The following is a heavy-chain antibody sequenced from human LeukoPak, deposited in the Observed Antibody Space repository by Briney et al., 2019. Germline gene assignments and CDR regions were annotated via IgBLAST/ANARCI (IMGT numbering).Heavy chain of an antibody. V-gene: IGHV4-59*08. Sequence: PSDTLSLTCTVSGDSLSRYYWSWIRQPPGKGLEWIGYIYYSGSTNYNPSLKSRVTISVDTSKNQFSLKLSSVTAADTAVYYCAGLQPYGDYWNYFDYWGQGTLVTVSS. D-gene: IGHD4-17*01. CDR2: IYYSGST. CDR1: GDSLSRYY. CDR3: AGLQPYGDYWNYFDY. J-gene: IGHJ4*02.